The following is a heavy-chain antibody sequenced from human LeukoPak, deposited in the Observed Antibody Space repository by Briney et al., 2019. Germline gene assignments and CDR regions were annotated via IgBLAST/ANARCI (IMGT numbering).Heavy chain of an antibody. CDR1: GFTFSGYW. D-gene: IGHD5-18*01. CDR3: ARLPLTARRHFDY. Sequence: GSLRLSCAASGFTFSGYWMSWVRQTPGKGLEWVANIKEDGSEKYYVDSVKGRFIISRDNAKNSLYVQMNSLRVEDTAVYYRARLPLTARRHFDYWGQGTQVTVSS. V-gene: IGHV3-7*05. CDR2: IKEDGSEK. J-gene: IGHJ4*02.